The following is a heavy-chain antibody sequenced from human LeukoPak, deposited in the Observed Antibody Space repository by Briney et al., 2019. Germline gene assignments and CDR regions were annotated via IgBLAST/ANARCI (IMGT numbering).Heavy chain of an antibody. CDR2: IYYSGST. V-gene: IGHV4-59*01. CDR3: ARVGTYGSGSYLSWLDY. D-gene: IGHD3-10*01. CDR1: GGSISSYY. J-gene: IGHJ4*02. Sequence: SETLSPTCTVSGGSISSYYWSWIRQPPGKGLEWIGYIYYSGSTNYNPSLKSRVTISVDTSKNQFSLKLSSVTAADTAVYYCARVGTYGSGSYLSWLDYWGQGTLVTVSS.